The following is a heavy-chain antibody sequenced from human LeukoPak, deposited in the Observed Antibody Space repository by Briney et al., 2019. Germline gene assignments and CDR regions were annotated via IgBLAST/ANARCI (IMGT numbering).Heavy chain of an antibody. CDR3: ARDDRGFYYYYYYYMDV. CDR2: ISSSSSYI. V-gene: IGHV3-21*01. D-gene: IGHD1-26*01. CDR1: GFTFSSYS. Sequence: GGSLRLSCAASGFTFSSYSMNWVRQAPGKGLEWVSSISSSSSYIYYADSVKGRFTISRDNAKNSLYLQMNSLRAEDTAVYYCARDDRGFYYYYYYYMDVWGKGTTVTISS. J-gene: IGHJ6*03.